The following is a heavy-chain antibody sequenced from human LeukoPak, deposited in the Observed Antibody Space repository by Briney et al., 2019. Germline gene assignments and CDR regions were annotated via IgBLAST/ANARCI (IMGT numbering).Heavy chain of an antibody. CDR3: AKGSAQYYFDS. D-gene: IGHD3-10*01. Sequence: PGGSLRLSCAASGFTCKNYAMYWVRQAPGKGLEWVSAIIESGESTYYTDSVKGRFTISRDNSKNTLYLQMNSLRAEDTAFYYCAKGSAQYYFDSWGQGTLVTVSS. V-gene: IGHV3-23*01. J-gene: IGHJ4*02. CDR2: IIESGEST. CDR1: GFTCKNYA.